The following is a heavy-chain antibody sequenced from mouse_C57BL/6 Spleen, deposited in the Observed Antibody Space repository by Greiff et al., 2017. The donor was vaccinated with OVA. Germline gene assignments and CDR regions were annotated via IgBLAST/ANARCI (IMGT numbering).Heavy chain of an antibody. D-gene: IGHD2-2*01. CDR2: IDPANGNT. J-gene: IGHJ1*03. V-gene: IGHV14-3*01. CDR3: ARAVYDGYDWYFDV. CDR1: GFNIKNSY. Sequence: EVKLVESVAELVRPGASVKLSCTASGFNIKNSYMHWVKQRPEQGLEWIGRIDPANGNTKYAPKFKGQATITADTSSHTAYLQLSSLTAEDTAIDFGARAVYDGYDWYFDVWGTGTTVTVSS.